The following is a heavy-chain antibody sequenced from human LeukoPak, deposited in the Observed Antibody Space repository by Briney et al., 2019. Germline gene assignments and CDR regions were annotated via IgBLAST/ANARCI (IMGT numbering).Heavy chain of an antibody. CDR2: IYFSGST. D-gene: IGHD3-10*01. V-gene: IGHV4-30-4*02. J-gene: IGHJ4*02. Sequence: SETLSLTCTVSGGSISSSDYYWSWIRQPPGKGLEWIGYIYFSGSTYCNPSLKSRVTISVDTSKNQFSLKLGSVTAADTAVYYCARGRYDYYGSGSIYFDYWGQGTLVTVSS. CDR3: ARGRYDYYGSGSIYFDY. CDR1: GGSISSSDYY.